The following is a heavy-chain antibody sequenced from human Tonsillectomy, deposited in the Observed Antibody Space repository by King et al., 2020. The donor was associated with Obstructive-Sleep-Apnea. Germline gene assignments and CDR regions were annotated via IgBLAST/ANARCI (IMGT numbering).Heavy chain of an antibody. CDR1: GYTFTSYG. V-gene: IGHV1-18*04. Sequence: QLVQSGAEVKKPGASVKVSCKASGYTFTSYGISWVRQAPGQGLEWMGWISAYNGNTKYAEKLQDRVTMTSDTSTGTAYMELRRLRSDDTAVYYCARAGRDGYNWDWFDPWGQGTLVTVSS. CDR3: ARAGRDGYNWDWFDP. J-gene: IGHJ5*02. CDR2: ISAYNGNT. D-gene: IGHD5-24*01.